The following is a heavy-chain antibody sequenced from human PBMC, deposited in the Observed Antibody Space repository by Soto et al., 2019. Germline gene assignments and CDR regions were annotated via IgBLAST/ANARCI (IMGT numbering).Heavy chain of an antibody. CDR1: GGSISSSSYY. J-gene: IGHJ6*03. Sequence: PSETLSLTCTVSGGSISSSSYYWGWIRQPPGKGLEWIGSIYYSGSTYYNPSLKSRVTISVDTSKNQFSLKLSSVTAADTAVYYCAIDYDFWSGYPGWNYYYYYMDVWGKGTTVTVSS. V-gene: IGHV4-39*01. CDR2: IYYSGST. CDR3: AIDYDFWSGYPGWNYYYYYMDV. D-gene: IGHD3-3*01.